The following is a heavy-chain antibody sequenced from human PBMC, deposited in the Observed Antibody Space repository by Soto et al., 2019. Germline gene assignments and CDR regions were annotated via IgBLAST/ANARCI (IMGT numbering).Heavy chain of an antibody. V-gene: IGHV3-23*01. D-gene: IGHD4-17*01. CDR3: AKDYSTVTTDPLSVVLFDY. CDR2: ITSDGRT. CDR1: GFTFSSYA. Sequence: GGSLRLSCAASGFTFSSYAMSWVRQAPGKGLEWVSIITSDGRTYYADSVKGRFTISRDNSKNTVYLQMNSLRAEDTAVYYCAKDYSTVTTDPLSVVLFDYWGQGALDTVSS. J-gene: IGHJ4*02.